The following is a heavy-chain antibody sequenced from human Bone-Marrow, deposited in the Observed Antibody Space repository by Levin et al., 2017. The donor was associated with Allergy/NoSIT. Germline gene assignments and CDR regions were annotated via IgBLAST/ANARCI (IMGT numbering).Heavy chain of an antibody. D-gene: IGHD2-2*02. CDR2: ISSNGGST. V-gene: IGHV3-23*01. J-gene: IGHJ3*02. Sequence: AGESLKISCAASGVTFTTYAMSWVLQAPGKGLEWVSGISSNGGSTYYADSVKGRFTISRDNSKNTVYLQMNSLRADDTAIYYCAKDWGYTFTHAFDIWGQGTMVTVSS. CDR3: AKDWGYTFTHAFDI. CDR1: GVTFTTYA.